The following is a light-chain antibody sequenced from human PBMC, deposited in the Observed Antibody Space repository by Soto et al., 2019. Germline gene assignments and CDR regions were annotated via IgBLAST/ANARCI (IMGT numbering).Light chain of an antibody. V-gene: IGKV1-12*01. CDR2: AAS. CDR1: QGIGYW. CDR3: QQANSFPLS. J-gene: IGKJ5*01. Sequence: DIQMTQSPFSVSAFVGDRVTITCRASQGIGYWLAWYQQRPGKAPKLLIYAASTLQSGVSSRFSGSGFGTNFTLTINSLQPEDLAIYYCQQANSFPLSFGQGTRLEI.